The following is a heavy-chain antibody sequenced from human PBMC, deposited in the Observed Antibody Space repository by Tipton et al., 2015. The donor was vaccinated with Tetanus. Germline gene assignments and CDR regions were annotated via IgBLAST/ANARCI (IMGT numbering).Heavy chain of an antibody. J-gene: IGHJ3*02. V-gene: IGHV4-34*01. CDR3: ARLSSSANNAHGFDI. CDR1: GGSFSGYY. Sequence: TLSLTCAVYGGSFSGYYWSWIRQPPGKGLEWIGEINHSGSTNYNPSLKSRVTISVDTSKNQFSLKLSSVTAADTAVYYCARLSSSANNAHGFDIWGQGTMVTVSS. CDR2: INHSGST. D-gene: IGHD3-22*01.